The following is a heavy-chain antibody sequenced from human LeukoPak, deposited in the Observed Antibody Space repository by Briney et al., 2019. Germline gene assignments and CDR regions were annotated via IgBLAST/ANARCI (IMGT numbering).Heavy chain of an antibody. CDR1: GGSISSSSYY. CDR2: IYYSGNT. D-gene: IGHD3-22*01. J-gene: IGHJ4*02. CDR3: ARHYFYYDSSGYYEGYYFDS. Sequence: SETLSLTCTVSGGSISSSSYYWGWIRQPPGKGLEWIGSIYYSGNTYYNPSLKSRVTISVDTSKNQFSLKLSSVTAADTSVYCCARHYFYYDSSGYYEGYYFDSWGQGTLVTVSS. V-gene: IGHV4-39*01.